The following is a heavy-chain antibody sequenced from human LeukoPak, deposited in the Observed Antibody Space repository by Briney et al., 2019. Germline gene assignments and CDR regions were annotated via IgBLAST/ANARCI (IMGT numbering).Heavy chain of an antibody. D-gene: IGHD6-13*01. CDR3: ARGMGLLSGAAAGELGY. CDR1: GYTFTKYG. V-gene: IGHV1-18*01. J-gene: IGHJ4*02. Sequence: VASVKVSCKASGYTFTKYGISWVRQAPGQGLEWMGWISAYNGDTNYAQKLQGRVSVTTDTSTGTAYMELKSLRSDDTAMYYCARGMGLLSGAAAGELGYWGQGTLVTVSS. CDR2: ISAYNGDT.